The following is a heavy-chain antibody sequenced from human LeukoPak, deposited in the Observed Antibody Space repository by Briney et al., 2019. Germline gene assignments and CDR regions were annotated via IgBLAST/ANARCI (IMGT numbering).Heavy chain of an antibody. CDR3: ARDHNWGSIDY. CDR2: IWYDGRNK. Sequence: GGSLRLSCAASGFTFSSYGMHWVRQAPGKGLEWVAVIWYDGRNKYYADSVKGRFTISRDNSKNTLYLQMNRLRAEDTAVYYCARDHNWGSIDYWGQGTLVTVSS. D-gene: IGHD7-27*01. CDR1: GFTFSSYG. J-gene: IGHJ4*02. V-gene: IGHV3-33*01.